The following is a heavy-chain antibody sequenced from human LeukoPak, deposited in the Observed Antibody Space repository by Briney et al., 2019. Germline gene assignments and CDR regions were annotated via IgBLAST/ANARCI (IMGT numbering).Heavy chain of an antibody. CDR3: ARAAGYGGREDYFDY. CDR1: GGSISSGGYS. Sequence: PSETLSLTCAVSGGSISSGGYSWSWIRQPPGKGLEWIGYIYHSGSTYYNPSLKSRVTISVDRSKNQFSLKLSSVTAADTAVYYCARAAGYGGREDYFDYWGQGTLVTVSS. CDR2: IYHSGST. D-gene: IGHD4-23*01. J-gene: IGHJ4*02. V-gene: IGHV4-30-2*01.